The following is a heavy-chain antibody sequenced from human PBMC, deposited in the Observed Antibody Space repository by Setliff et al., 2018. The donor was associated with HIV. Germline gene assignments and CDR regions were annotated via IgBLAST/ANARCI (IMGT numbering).Heavy chain of an antibody. CDR1: GGSISSSTYY. V-gene: IGHV4-39*07. J-gene: IGHJ4*02. CDR3: EVAGQ. CDR2: IYYSGST. D-gene: IGHD6-19*01. Sequence: PSETLSLTCTVSGGSISSSTYYWGWIRQPPGKGLEWIGTIYYSGSTNYNPSLKSRVTISVDTSKNQFSLKLRSVTAADTAVYYCEVAGQWGQGTLVTVSS.